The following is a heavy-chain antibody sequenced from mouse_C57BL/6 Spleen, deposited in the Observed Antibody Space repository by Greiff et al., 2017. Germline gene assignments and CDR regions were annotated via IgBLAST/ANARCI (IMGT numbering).Heavy chain of an antibody. V-gene: IGHV1-82*01. CDR2: IYPGDGDT. CDR3: ARERDYGFDY. CDR1: GYAFSSSW. J-gene: IGHJ2*01. Sequence: VKVVESGPELVKPGASVKISCKASGYAFSSSWMNWVKQRPGKGLEWIGRIYPGDGDTNYNGKFKGKATLTADKTSSTAYMQLSSLTSEDSAVYFCARERDYGFDYWGQGTTLTVSS. D-gene: IGHD2-4*01.